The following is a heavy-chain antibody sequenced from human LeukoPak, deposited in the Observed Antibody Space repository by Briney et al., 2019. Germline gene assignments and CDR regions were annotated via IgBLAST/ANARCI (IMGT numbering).Heavy chain of an antibody. D-gene: IGHD5-24*01. CDR1: GGSISSYY. CDR2: IYYSGST. V-gene: IGHV4-59*01. CDR3: ARAQSTVEMATSYFDY. Sequence: SETLSLTCTVSGGSISSYYWSWIRQPPGKGLEWIGYIYYSGSTNYNPSLKSRVTISVDTSKNQFSLKLSSVTAADTAVYYCARAQSTVEMATSYFDYWGQGTLVTVSS. J-gene: IGHJ4*02.